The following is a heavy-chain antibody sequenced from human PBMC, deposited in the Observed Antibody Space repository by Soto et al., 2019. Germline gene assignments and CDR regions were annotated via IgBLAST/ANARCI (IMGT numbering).Heavy chain of an antibody. D-gene: IGHD5-12*01. V-gene: IGHV4-59*01. CDR2: IYYSGST. Sequence: NPSETLSLTCTVSGGSISSYYWSWIRQPPGKGLEWIGYIYYSGSTNYNPSLKSRVTISVDTSKNQFSLKLSSVTAADTAVYYCARDIGGYDYWGQGTLVTVSS. CDR3: ARDIGGYDY. CDR1: GGSISSYY. J-gene: IGHJ4*02.